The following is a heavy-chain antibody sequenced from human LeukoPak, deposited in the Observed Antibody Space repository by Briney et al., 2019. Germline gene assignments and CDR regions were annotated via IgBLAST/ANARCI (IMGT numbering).Heavy chain of an antibody. J-gene: IGHJ3*02. D-gene: IGHD2/OR15-2a*01. CDR3: SRAVRIPGDAFDI. CDR2: IRNKVYGGTT. Sequence: GRSLRLSCTASGFTFGDYPMSWVRQAPGKGPEWVGYIRNKVYGGTTEYAASLKGRFTISRDDSKSIAYLQMNSLETEDTAVYYCSRAVRIPGDAFDIWGQGTMVTVSS. V-gene: IGHV3-49*04. CDR1: GFTFGDYP.